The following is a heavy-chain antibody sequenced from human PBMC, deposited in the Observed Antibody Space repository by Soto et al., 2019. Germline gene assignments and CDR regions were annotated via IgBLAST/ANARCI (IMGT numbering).Heavy chain of an antibody. V-gene: IGHV4-34*01. CDR3: ANTEEDDSGYDSGYYFDY. D-gene: IGHD5-12*01. CDR2: INHSGST. J-gene: IGHJ4*02. Sequence: PSETLSLTCAVYGGSFSGYYWSWIRQPPGKGLEWIGEINHSGSTNYNPSLKSRVTISVDTSKNQFSLKLSSVTAADTAVYYCANTEEDDSGYDSGYYFDYWGQGTQVPVSS. CDR1: GGSFSGYY.